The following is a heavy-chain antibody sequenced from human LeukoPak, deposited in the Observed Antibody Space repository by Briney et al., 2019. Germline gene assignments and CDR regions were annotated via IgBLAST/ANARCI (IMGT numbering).Heavy chain of an antibody. J-gene: IGHJ6*03. V-gene: IGHV1-18*01. CDR2: ISAYNGNT. D-gene: IGHD5-12*01. CDR1: GYTFTSYG. CDR3: ARGRPPYSGYDWGTYYYMDV. Sequence: EASVKVSCKASGYTFTSYGISWVRQAPGQGLEWMGWISAYNGNTNYAQKLQGRVTMTTDTSTSTAYMELRSLRSEDTAVYYCARGRPPYSGYDWGTYYYMDVWGKGTTVTVSS.